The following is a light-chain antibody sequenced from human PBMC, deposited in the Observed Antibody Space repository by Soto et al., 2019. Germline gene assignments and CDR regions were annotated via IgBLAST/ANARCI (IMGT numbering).Light chain of an antibody. J-gene: IGKJ1*01. CDR2: HAS. Sequence: DIQMTHSPSTLAASVGDRVTITSRASQSISNWLAWYQPKPGTDPMVLIYHASHLQSGVPSRFSGSGSETEFTLTISSLQPYDFATYYCQQYNSYSFGQGTKVDIK. V-gene: IGKV1-5*01. CDR1: QSISNW. CDR3: QQYNSYS.